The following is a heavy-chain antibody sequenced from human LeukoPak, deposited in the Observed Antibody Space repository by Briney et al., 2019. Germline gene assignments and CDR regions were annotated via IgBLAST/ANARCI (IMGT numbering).Heavy chain of an antibody. J-gene: IGHJ4*02. CDR3: ARDPDYDYVWGNYRLPPRRVCDF. Sequence: ASVKVSFKATGYTFTVHYMHWVRQAPGQGLEWMGWINPNSGVTNSAQNFQGGVIMSRETSISTAYMELNTLRAADAAVYYCARDPDYDYVWGNYRLPPRRVCDFWGQGTLVTVSS. V-gene: IGHV1-2*02. D-gene: IGHD3-16*02. CDR1: GYTFTVHY. CDR2: INPNSGVT.